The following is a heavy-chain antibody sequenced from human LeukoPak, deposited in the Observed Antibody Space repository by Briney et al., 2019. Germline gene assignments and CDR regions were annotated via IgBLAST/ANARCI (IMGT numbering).Heavy chain of an antibody. D-gene: IGHD6-6*01. V-gene: IGHV1-2*02. CDR1: GYTFSGYY. Sequence: ASVKVSCKASGYTFSGYYMHWVRQAPGQGLEWMGWINPNSGGINYAQKFQGRVTMTRGTSISTAYMELIRLRSADTAVYYCARVGRAFTARSSFFDYWGQGTLVTVSS. J-gene: IGHJ4*02. CDR3: ARVGRAFTARSSFFDY. CDR2: INPNSGGI.